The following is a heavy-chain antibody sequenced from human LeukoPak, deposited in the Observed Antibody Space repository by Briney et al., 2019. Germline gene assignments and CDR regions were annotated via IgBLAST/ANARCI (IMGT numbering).Heavy chain of an antibody. CDR1: GFTFDDYM. D-gene: IGHD2-21*01. V-gene: IGHV3-43*01. CDR3: AKDVATVGIVDF. CDR2: ISWDGNSI. Sequence: GGSLRLSCAASGFTFDDYMMHWVRQAPGKGLEWVALISWDGNSIYYADSVKGRFTISRDNSKNSLYLQMLNLRTEDTAFYYCAKDVATVGIVDFWGQGTLVTVS. J-gene: IGHJ4*02.